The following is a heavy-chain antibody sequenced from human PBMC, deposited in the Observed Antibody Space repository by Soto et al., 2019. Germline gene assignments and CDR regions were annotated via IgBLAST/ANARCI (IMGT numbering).Heavy chain of an antibody. Sequence: EVQLVETGGGLVQPGGSLRLSCAASGFIVFNNYMSWVRQAPGEGLEWVSVIFSGGSTSYADSVKGRFTVSRDSSKNTLYLQMNTLRAEDTAVYYCATHPSSLKWGQGTLVTVSP. CDR2: IFSGGST. V-gene: IGHV3-53*02. CDR3: ATHPSSLK. J-gene: IGHJ4*02. CDR1: GFIVFNNY.